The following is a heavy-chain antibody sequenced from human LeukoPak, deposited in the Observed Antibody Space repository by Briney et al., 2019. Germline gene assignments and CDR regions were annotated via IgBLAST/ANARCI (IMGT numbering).Heavy chain of an antibody. V-gene: IGHV3-21*01. CDR2: ISVRSNYR. CDR1: GYTFSDIS. Sequence: PGGSLRLSCAASGYTFSDISINWVRQALGKGLEWVSSISVRSNYRYYADSVRGRFTISRDDARDSLFLQMNSLRAEDTAVYFCVRLRRNNDRSGYYYYYDYWGQGTLVTVSS. D-gene: IGHD3-22*01. CDR3: VRLRRNNDRSGYYYYYDY. J-gene: IGHJ4*02.